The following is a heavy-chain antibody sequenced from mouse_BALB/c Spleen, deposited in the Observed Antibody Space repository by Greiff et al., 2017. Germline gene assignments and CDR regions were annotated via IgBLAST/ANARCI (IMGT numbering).Heavy chain of an antibody. CDR2: INSNGGST. CDR3: AREGGNYFDY. D-gene: IGHD1-1*02. J-gene: IGHJ2*01. CDR1: GFTFSSYG. Sequence: EGKVVESGGGLVQPGGSLKLSCAASGFTFSSYGMSWVRQTPDKRLELVATINSNGGSTYYPDSVKGRFTISRDNAKNTLYLQMSSLKSEDTAMYYCAREGGNYFDYWGQGTTLTVSS. V-gene: IGHV5-6-3*01.